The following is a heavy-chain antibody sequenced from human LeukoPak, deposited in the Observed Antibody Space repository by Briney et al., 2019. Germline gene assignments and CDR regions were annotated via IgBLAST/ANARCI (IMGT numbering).Heavy chain of an antibody. V-gene: IGHV3-48*04. J-gene: IGHJ4*02. CDR3: ARDKTITAAGTDFDY. CDR2: ISNTGNTL. Sequence: GGSLRLSCAASGFTFSSYSMNWVRQAPGKGLEWVSYISNTGNTLYYANSVKGRFTISRDNAKNSLYLQMNSLRAGDTAIYYCARDKTITAAGTDFDYWGQGTLVTVAS. D-gene: IGHD6-13*01. CDR1: GFTFSSYS.